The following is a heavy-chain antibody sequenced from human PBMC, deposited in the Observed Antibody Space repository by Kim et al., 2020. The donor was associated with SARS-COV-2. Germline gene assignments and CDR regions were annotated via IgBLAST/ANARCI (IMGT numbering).Heavy chain of an antibody. CDR3: ARARIAVAGHYFDY. J-gene: IGHJ4*02. CDR2: IYDSGNT. V-gene: IGHV4-59*01. D-gene: IGHD6-19*01. CDR1: GGAISTFY. Sequence: SETLSLTCTVSGGAISTFYWSWIRQPPGKALEWIGFIYDSGNTKYNPSLNSRVTISGDTSKTRFSLNLTSVTAADTAVYYCARARIAVAGHYFDYWGQ.